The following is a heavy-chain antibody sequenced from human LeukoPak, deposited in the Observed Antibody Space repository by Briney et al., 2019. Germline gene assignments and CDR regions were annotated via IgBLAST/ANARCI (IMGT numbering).Heavy chain of an antibody. V-gene: IGHV4-39*01. D-gene: IGHD3-3*01. CDR3: ARCSFDFWSGYWFDP. Sequence: SETLSLTCTVSGGSISSSSYYWGWIRQPPGKGLEWIGSIYYSGSTYYNPSLKSRVTISVDTSKNQFSLKLSSVTAADTAVYYCARCSFDFWSGYWFDPWGQGTLVTVSS. J-gene: IGHJ5*02. CDR1: GGSISSSSYY. CDR2: IYYSGST.